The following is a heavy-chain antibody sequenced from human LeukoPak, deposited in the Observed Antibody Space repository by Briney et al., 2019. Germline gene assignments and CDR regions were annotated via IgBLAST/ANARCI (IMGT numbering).Heavy chain of an antibody. CDR1: GFTFSSYG. D-gene: IGHD2-15*01. CDR3: ARDRCGSCTNWFDP. Sequence: GGSLRLSCAASGFTFSSYGMNWVRQAPGKGLEWVSSISSSSSYIYYADSVKGRFTISRDNAKNSLYLQMNSLRTEDTAVYYCARDRCGSCTNWFDPWGQGTLVTVSS. J-gene: IGHJ5*02. V-gene: IGHV3-21*01. CDR2: ISSSSSYI.